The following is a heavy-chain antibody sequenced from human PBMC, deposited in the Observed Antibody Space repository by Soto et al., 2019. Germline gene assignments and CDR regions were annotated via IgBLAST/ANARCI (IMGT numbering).Heavy chain of an antibody. CDR2: VVVGSGNT. CDR3: GADSAKPPYQPGHNWFDP. CDR1: GFTFTSSA. V-gene: IGHV1-58*02. J-gene: IGHJ5*02. D-gene: IGHD1-26*01. Sequence: QMQLVQSGPEVKKPGTSVRVSCKASGFTFTSSAMHWVRQARRQRLEWRGWVVVGSGNTNYAQKFQDRVTFTWDKSASTAYVELSSMCSAYTAVYYCGADSAKPPYQPGHNWFDPWGQGTLVTVSS.